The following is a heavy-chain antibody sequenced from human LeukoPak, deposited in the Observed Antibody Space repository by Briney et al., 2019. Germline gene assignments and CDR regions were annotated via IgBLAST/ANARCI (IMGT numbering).Heavy chain of an antibody. Sequence: SETLSLTCAVYGGSFSGYYWSWIRQPPGKGLEWIGEINHSGSTNYNPSLKSRVTISVDTSKNQFSLKLSSVTAADTAVYYCAREADGDYPNWGQGTLVTVSS. J-gene: IGHJ4*02. CDR3: AREADGDYPN. CDR2: INHSGST. V-gene: IGHV4-34*01. CDR1: GGSFSGYY. D-gene: IGHD4-17*01.